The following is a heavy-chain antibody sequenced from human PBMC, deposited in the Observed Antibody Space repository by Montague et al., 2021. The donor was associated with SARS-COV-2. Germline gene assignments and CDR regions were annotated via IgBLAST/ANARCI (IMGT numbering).Heavy chain of an antibody. D-gene: IGHD3-9*01. Sequence: SETLSLTCTVSGGSISSHYWSWIRQPPGKGLDWIGYIYYSGSTNYNPSLKSRVTISVDTSKNQFSLKLSSVTAADTAVYYCARDSRTDFGWLFPDSGSYYYYLDVWGKGTTVTVSS. CDR3: ARDSRTDFGWLFPDSGSYYYYLDV. CDR1: GGSISSHY. J-gene: IGHJ6*03. CDR2: IYYSGST. V-gene: IGHV4-59*11.